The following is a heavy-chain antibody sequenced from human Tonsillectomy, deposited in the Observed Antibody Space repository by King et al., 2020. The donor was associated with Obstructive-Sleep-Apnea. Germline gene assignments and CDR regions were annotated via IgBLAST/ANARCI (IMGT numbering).Heavy chain of an antibody. J-gene: IGHJ4*02. CDR1: GFTFSSYA. CDR2: ISGSGGST. Sequence: VQLLESGGGLVQPGGSLRLSCAASGFTFSSYAMSWVRQAPGKGLEWVSAISGSGGSTYYADSVKGRFTISRDNSKNTLYLQMNSLRAEDTAVYYCAKDQGYCSSTSCYADYYFDYWGQGTLVTVSS. CDR3: AKDQGYCSSTSCYADYYFDY. D-gene: IGHD2-2*01. V-gene: IGHV3-23*01.